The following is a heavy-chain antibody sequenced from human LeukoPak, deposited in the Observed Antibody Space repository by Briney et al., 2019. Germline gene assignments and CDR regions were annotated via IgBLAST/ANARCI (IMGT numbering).Heavy chain of an antibody. Sequence: SQTLSLTCAISGDSVSSKSASWNWIRRSPSRGLEWLGRTYYRSKWYFEYAVSVKSRIRINPDTSQNQFSLQLSSLTIEDTAVYYCARAGGTFDNWGQGTLVTVSS. CDR2: TYYRSKWYF. J-gene: IGHJ4*02. CDR3: ARAGGTFDN. V-gene: IGHV6-1*01. CDR1: GDSVSSKSAS. D-gene: IGHD1-1*01.